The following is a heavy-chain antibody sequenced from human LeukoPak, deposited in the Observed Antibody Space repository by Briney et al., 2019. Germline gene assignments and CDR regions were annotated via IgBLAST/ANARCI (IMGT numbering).Heavy chain of an antibody. CDR3: AREHHALDY. D-gene: IGHD2-2*01. Sequence: GGSLRLSCAASEFTVSNNYMTWVRQAPGKGLEWVSVIYPGGSTYYTDSVKGRFTISRDNSKNTLYLQMNSLRAEDTAVYYCAREHHALDYWGQGTLVTVSS. J-gene: IGHJ4*02. V-gene: IGHV3-53*05. CDR2: IYPGGST. CDR1: EFTVSNNY.